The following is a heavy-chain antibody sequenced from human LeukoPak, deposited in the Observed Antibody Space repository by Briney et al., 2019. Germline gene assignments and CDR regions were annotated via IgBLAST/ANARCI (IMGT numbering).Heavy chain of an antibody. J-gene: IGHJ4*02. V-gene: IGHV4-59*12. CDR1: GGSMSDYF. D-gene: IGHD3-22*01. CDR2: IYYSGST. CDR3: ARAGYYDSSGYYPL. Sequence: SSETLSLTCIVSGGSMSDYFWSWIRQPPGEGLEWIGYIYYSGSTNYNPSLKSRVTISVDTSKNQFSLKLSSVTAADTAVYYCARAGYYDSSGYYPLWGQGTLVTVSS.